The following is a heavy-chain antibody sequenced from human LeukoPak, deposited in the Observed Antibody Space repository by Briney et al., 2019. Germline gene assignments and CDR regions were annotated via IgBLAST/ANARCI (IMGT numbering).Heavy chain of an antibody. J-gene: IGHJ4*02. CDR2: TSYDGTNK. V-gene: IGHV3-30*07. CDR1: GVTFRGYA. D-gene: IGHD3-10*01. CDR3: ARDRSLRSFGDLFI. Sequence: GGSLRLSCAASGVTFRGYAVHWVRQAPGRGLEWVAVTSYDGTNKYYTDSVKGRFTISRDNSNNTVLLQMNSLRADDTALYYCARDRSLRSFGDLFIWGQGTLVTASS.